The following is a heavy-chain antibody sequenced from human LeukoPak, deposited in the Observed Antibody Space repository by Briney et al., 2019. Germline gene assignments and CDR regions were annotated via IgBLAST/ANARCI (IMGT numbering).Heavy chain of an antibody. CDR2: IYTSGST. J-gene: IGHJ5*02. Sequence: PSETLSLTCTVSGNSISSGDYYWSWIRQPAGKGLEWIGRIYTSGSTTYNPSLKSRVTISGDTSENQFSLRLSSVTAADTAVYYCARDQRFGITMVRGVISSAHFDPWGQGTLVTVSS. CDR3: ARDQRFGITMVRGVISSAHFDP. CDR1: GNSISSGDYY. V-gene: IGHV4-61*02. D-gene: IGHD3-10*01.